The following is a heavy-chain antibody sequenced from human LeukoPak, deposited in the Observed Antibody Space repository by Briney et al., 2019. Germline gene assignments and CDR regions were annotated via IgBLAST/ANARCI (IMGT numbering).Heavy chain of an antibody. Sequence: GGSLRLSCAASGFTFSSYGMHWVRQAPGKGLEWVAVISYDGSNKYYADSVKGRFTISRDNSKNTLYLQMNSLRAEDTAVYYCARDLRDGYSDAFDIWGQGTMVTVSS. CDR2: ISYDGSNK. D-gene: IGHD5-24*01. J-gene: IGHJ3*02. CDR3: ARDLRDGYSDAFDI. V-gene: IGHV3-30*03. CDR1: GFTFSSYG.